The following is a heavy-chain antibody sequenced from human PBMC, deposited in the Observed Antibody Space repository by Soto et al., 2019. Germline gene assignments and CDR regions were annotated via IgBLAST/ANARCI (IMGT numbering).Heavy chain of an antibody. V-gene: IGHV3-23*01. CDR1: GFFFSTYA. J-gene: IGHJ3*02. CDR2: ISSSGDSA. CDR3: AHPRGYGVFDAVDI. D-gene: IGHD4-17*01. Sequence: GSLRLSCADSGFFFSTYAMNWVRQAPGKGLEWVSAISSSGDSAYYAESVRGRFTISRDNSINTLYLQMRSLRPEDTAVYFCAHPRGYGVFDAVDIWGQGTMVTVSS.